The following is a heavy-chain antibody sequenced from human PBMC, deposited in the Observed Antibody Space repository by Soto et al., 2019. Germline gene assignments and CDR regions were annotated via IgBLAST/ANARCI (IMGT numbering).Heavy chain of an antibody. CDR2: VSHDGRNT. J-gene: IGHJ4*02. CDR1: GFTFSDYA. CDR3: AKGGRQWLVTSDFNY. V-gene: IGHV3-30*18. Sequence: VQLVESGGGVVQPGRSLRLSCAASGFTFSDYAMHWVRQAPGKGLEWVAVVSHDGRNTHYADSVKGRFTISRDSSKNTFSLEMTSLRAEDTAVYSCAKGGRQWLVTSDFNYWGQGALVTVSS. D-gene: IGHD6-19*01.